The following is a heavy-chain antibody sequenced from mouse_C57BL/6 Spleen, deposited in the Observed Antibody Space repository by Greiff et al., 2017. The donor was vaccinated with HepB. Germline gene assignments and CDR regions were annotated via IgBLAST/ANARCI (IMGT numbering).Heavy chain of an antibody. V-gene: IGHV7-1*01. CDR2: SRNKANDYTT. Sequence: EVKLVESGGGLVQSGRSLRLSCATSGFTFSDFYMEWVRQAPGKGLEWIAASRNKANDYTTEYSASVKGRFIVSRDTSQSILYLQMNALRAEDTAIYYCARDGRHYYAMDYWGQGTSVTVSS. J-gene: IGHJ4*01. CDR1: GFTFSDFY. CDR3: ARDGRHYYAMDY.